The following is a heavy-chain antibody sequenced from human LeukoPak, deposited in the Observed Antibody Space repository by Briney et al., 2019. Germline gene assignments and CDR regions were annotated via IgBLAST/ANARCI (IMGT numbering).Heavy chain of an antibody. D-gene: IGHD3-10*01. CDR2: INHSGST. CDR3: ARYYGSGSGWFDP. CDR1: GGSFSGYY. V-gene: IGHV4-34*01. J-gene: IGHJ5*02. Sequence: PSETLSLTCAVYGGSFSGYYWSWIRQPPGKGLEWIGEINHSGSTNYNPSLKSRVTISVDTSKNQFSLKLSSVTAADTAVYYCARYYGSGSGWFDPWGQGTLVTVSS.